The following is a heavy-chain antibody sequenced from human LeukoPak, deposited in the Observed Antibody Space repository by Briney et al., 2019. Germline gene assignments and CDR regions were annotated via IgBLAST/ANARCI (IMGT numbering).Heavy chain of an antibody. CDR3: ARAAYSGSYHSDY. J-gene: IGHJ4*02. D-gene: IGHD1-26*01. CDR1: GVPINSYY. Sequence: PSETLSLTCTVSGVPINSYYWSWIRQPPGKGLEWIGYIYYSGSTNYNPSLKSRVTISVDTSKNQFSLKLSSVTAADTAVYYCARAAYSGSYHSDYWGQGTLVTVSS. CDR2: IYYSGST. V-gene: IGHV4-59*01.